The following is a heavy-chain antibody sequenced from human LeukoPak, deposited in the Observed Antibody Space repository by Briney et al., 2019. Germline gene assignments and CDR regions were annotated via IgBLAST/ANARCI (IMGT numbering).Heavy chain of an antibody. D-gene: IGHD3-10*01. CDR2: IKGKAEGVTT. Sequence: GGSLRLSCAVSGFTFSKEWVSWVRQAPGKGLEWIGRIKGKAEGVTTDYAAVVKGRFIISRDDSINTLYLQMNSLTTDDTGVYHCSTDPPGTWGQGTLVTVSS. CDR1: GFTFSKEW. J-gene: IGHJ4*02. V-gene: IGHV3-15*01. CDR3: STDPPGT.